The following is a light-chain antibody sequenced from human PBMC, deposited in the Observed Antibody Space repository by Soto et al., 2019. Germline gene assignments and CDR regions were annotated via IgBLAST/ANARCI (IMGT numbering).Light chain of an antibody. CDR1: SSDVGSYNL. CDR3: CSYAGSSTF. Sequence: QSVLTQPASVSGSPGQSITISCTGTSSDVGSYNLVSWYQQHPGKAPKLMIYEGSKRPSGVSNRFSGSKSGSTASLTISGLQAEDEADYYCCSYAGSSTFFGTGTKLTVL. V-gene: IGLV2-23*03. J-gene: IGLJ1*01. CDR2: EGS.